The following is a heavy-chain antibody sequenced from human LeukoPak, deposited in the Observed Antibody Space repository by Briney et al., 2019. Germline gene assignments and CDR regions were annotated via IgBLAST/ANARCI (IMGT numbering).Heavy chain of an antibody. J-gene: IGHJ3*02. V-gene: IGHV3-30*02. CDR2: IRYDGSNK. D-gene: IGHD3-16*01. CDR3: AKRGKLFGAFDI. Sequence: GGSLRLSCAASGFTFSSYGMHWVRQAPGKGLEWVAFIRYDGSNKYYADSVKGRFTISRDNSKNTLYLQMNSLSAEDTAVYYCAKRGKLFGAFDIWGQGTMVTVSS. CDR1: GFTFSSYG.